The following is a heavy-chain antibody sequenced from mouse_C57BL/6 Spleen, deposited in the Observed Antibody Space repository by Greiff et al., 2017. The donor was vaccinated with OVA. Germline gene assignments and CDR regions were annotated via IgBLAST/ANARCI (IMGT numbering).Heavy chain of an antibody. CDR3: ARSEYYGRAWFAY. CDR1: GYTFTSYW. J-gene: IGHJ3*01. D-gene: IGHD1-1*01. V-gene: IGHV1-61*01. CDR2: IYPSDSET. Sequence: VQLQQPGAELVRPGSSVKLSCKASGYTFTSYWMDWVKQRPGQGLEWIGNIYPSDSETHYNQKFKDKATLTVDKSSSTAYMQLSSLTSEDSAVYYCARSEYYGRAWFAYWGQGTLVTVSA.